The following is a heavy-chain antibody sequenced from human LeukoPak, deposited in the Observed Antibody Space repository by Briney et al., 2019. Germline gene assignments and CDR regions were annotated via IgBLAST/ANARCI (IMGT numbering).Heavy chain of an antibody. Sequence: GGSLRLSCAASGFTFSTYPMNWASQAPGKGLEWVSSISSGSGYIYYADSVKGRFTISRDNAKNSLYLQMNSLRAEDTAVYYCARGYGDYGKYYFDSWGQGTLVTVSS. V-gene: IGHV3-21*01. CDR2: ISSGSGYI. D-gene: IGHD4-17*01. CDR3: ARGYGDYGKYYFDS. CDR1: GFTFSTYP. J-gene: IGHJ4*02.